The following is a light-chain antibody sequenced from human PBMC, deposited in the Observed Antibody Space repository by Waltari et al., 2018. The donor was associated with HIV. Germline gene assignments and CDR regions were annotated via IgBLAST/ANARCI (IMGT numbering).Light chain of an antibody. CDR2: DVS. J-gene: IGLJ3*02. CDR1: SSEGGGWNY. CDR3: RSYTSSSTHRV. V-gene: IGLV2-14*01. Sequence: QPALTPPASVAGSPGPRITISGTGTSSEGGGWNYVSWDQQHPGQAPMLMIYDVSHRPSGVPERFAGSNSGNTATLTICGVQAEDEADYYCRSYTSSSTHRVFGGGTRLTVL.